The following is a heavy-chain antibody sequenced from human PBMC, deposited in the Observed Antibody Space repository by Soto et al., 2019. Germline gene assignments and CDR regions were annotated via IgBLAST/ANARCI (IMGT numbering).Heavy chain of an antibody. CDR2: ISNDENIK. D-gene: IGHD5-12*01. Sequence: GGSLRLSCVASGFNFGNFGMHWVRQAPGKGLEWLTVISNDENIKQDSVRGRFAIARDNSKNTLYLHLTSLRAEDTAIYYCERGLRGVLDYWGQGTLVTVSS. V-gene: IGHV3-33*01. CDR3: ERGLRGVLDY. J-gene: IGHJ4*02. CDR1: GFNFGNFG.